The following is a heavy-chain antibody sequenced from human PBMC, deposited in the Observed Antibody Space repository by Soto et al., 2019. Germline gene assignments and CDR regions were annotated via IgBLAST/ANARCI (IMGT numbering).Heavy chain of an antibody. J-gene: IGHJ4*02. CDR3: ARSLEAGDYFFDF. D-gene: IGHD2-21*02. CDR2: IYYSGST. CDR1: GGSISSSSYY. Sequence: PSETLSLTCTVSGGSISSSSYYWGWIRQPPGKGLEWIGSIYYSGSTYYNPSLKSRVTISVDTSKNQFSLKLSSVTAADTAVYYCARSLEAGDYFFDFWGQGTLVTVSS. V-gene: IGHV4-39*01.